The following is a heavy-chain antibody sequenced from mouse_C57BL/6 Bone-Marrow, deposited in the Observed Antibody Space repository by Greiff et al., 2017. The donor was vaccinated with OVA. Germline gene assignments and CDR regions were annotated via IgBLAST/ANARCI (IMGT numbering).Heavy chain of an antibody. V-gene: IGHV1-55*01. CDR2: IYPGSGST. CDR3: ARRDYYAPFAY. Sequence: QVQLQQPGAELVKPGASVKMSCKASGYTFTSYWITWVKQRPGQGLEWIGDIYPGSGSTNYNEKFKSKATLTVDASSSTAYRQLSSLTSEDSAVYYCARRDYYAPFAYWGQGTLVTVSA. D-gene: IGHD1-1*01. J-gene: IGHJ3*01. CDR1: GYTFTSYW.